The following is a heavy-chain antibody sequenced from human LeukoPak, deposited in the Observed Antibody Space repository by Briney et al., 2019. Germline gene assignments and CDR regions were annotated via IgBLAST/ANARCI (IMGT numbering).Heavy chain of an antibody. D-gene: IGHD5-18*01. Sequence: PGGSLRLSCAASGFTFSSYWMHWVRQAPGKGLVWVSRINGDGGSTTYADSVKGRFTISRDNAKNMLYLQMNSLRAEDTAVYYCARDRATAMFDYWAQGTLVTVAS. V-gene: IGHV3-74*01. J-gene: IGHJ4*02. CDR2: INGDGGST. CDR1: GFTFSSYW. CDR3: ARDRATAMFDY.